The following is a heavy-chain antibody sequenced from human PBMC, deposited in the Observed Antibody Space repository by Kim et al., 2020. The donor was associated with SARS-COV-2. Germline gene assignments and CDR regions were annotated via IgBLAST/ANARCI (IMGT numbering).Heavy chain of an antibody. Sequence: SETLSLTCAVYGGSFSGYYWSWIRQPPGKGLEWIGEINHSGSTNYNPSLKSRVTISVDTSKNQFSLKLSSVTAADTAVYYCARASQYCSSTSCPDRIDYWGQGTLVTVSS. CDR3: ARASQYCSSTSCPDRIDY. D-gene: IGHD2-2*01. V-gene: IGHV4-34*01. CDR1: GGSFSGYY. CDR2: INHSGST. J-gene: IGHJ4*02.